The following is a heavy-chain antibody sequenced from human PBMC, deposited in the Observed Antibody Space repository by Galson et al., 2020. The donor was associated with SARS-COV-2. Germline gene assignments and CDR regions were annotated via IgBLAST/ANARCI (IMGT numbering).Heavy chain of an antibody. D-gene: IGHD3-10*01. V-gene: IGHV1-69*13. J-gene: IGHJ6*03. CDR2: IIPIFGTA. Sequence: SVKVSCKASGGTFSSYAISWVRQAPGQGLEWMGGIIPIFGTANYAQKFQGRVTITADESTSTAYMELSSLRSEDTAVYYCARAGWGANYYYYYMDVGGKGTTVTVSS. CDR1: GGTFSSYA. CDR3: ARAGWGANYYYYYMDV.